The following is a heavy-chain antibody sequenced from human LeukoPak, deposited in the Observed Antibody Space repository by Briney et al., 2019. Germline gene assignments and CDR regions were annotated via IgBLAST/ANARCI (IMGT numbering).Heavy chain of an antibody. CDR1: GGSFSGYY. Sequence: PSETLSLTCAVYGGSFSGYYWSWIRQPPGKGLEWIGEINHSGSTNYNPSLKSRVTISVDASKNQFSLKLSSVTAADTAVYYCARSHYGSGSYYPYYYYYYMDVWGKGTTVTVSS. J-gene: IGHJ6*03. CDR2: INHSGST. V-gene: IGHV4-34*01. D-gene: IGHD3-10*01. CDR3: ARSHYGSGSYYPYYYYYYMDV.